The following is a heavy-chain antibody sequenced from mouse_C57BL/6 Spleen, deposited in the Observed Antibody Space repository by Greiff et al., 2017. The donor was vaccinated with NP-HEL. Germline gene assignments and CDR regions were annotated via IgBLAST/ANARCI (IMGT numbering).Heavy chain of an antibody. Sequence: EVKVEESGGGLVQPGGSLSLSCAASGFTFTDYYMSWVRQPPGKALEWLGFIRNKANGYTTEYSASVKGRFTISRDNSQSILYLQMNALRAEDSATYYCARYTGDYDCWGQGTTLTVSS. J-gene: IGHJ2*01. CDR1: GFTFTDYY. CDR3: ARYTGDYDC. D-gene: IGHD2-4*01. V-gene: IGHV7-3*01. CDR2: IRNKANGYTT.